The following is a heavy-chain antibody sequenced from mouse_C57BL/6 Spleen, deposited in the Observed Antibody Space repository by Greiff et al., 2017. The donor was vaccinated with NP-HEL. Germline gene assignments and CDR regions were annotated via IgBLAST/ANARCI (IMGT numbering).Heavy chain of an antibody. V-gene: IGHV10-1*01. CDR1: GFSFNTYA. J-gene: IGHJ2*01. D-gene: IGHD2-4*01. Sequence: DVHLVESGGGLVQPKGSLKLSCAASGFSFNTYAMNWVRQAPGKGLEWVARIRSKSNNYATYYADSVKDRFTISRDDSESMLYLQMNNLKTEDTAMYYCVREDYDGFDYWGQGTTLTVSS. CDR3: VREDYDGFDY. CDR2: IRSKSNNYAT.